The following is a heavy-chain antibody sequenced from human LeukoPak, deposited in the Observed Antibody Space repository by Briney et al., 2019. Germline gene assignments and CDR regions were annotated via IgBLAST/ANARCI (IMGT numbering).Heavy chain of an antibody. CDR1: GGSISSSSYY. J-gene: IGHJ5*02. Sequence: PSETLSLTCTVSGGSISSSSYYWGWIRQPPGKGLEWIGSIYYSGSTYYNPSLKSRVTISVDTSKNQFSLKLSSVTAADTAVYYCARVASDPKAVVRGVRSRFDPWGQGTLVTVSS. CDR3: ARVASDPKAVVRGVRSRFDP. D-gene: IGHD3-10*01. CDR2: IYYSGST. V-gene: IGHV4-39*07.